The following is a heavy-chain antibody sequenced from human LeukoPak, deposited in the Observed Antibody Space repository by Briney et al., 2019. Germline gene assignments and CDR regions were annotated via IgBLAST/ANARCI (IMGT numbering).Heavy chain of an antibody. Sequence: SETLSLTCTVSGGSISSYYWSWIRQPAGKGLEWIGRIYTSGSTNYNPSLKSRVTMSVDTSKNQFSLKLSSVTAADTAVYYCARDIGSYGYARLHYGMDVWGQGTTVTVSS. CDR3: ARDIGSYGYARLHYGMDV. D-gene: IGHD5-18*01. J-gene: IGHJ6*02. V-gene: IGHV4-4*07. CDR2: IYTSGST. CDR1: GGSISSYY.